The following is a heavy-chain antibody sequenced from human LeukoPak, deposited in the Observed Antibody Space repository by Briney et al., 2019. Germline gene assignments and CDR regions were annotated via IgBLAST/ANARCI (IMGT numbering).Heavy chain of an antibody. Sequence: ASVKVSCKASGYTFTGYYMHWVRQATGQGLEWRGCINPNSGGTNYAQKYQGRVPMTRDTSIRTAYMVLSRLRSDDTAVYYCARDGTGDSSGYAHAFDIWGQGTMVTVSS. D-gene: IGHD3-22*01. CDR1: GYTFTGYY. CDR2: INPNSGGT. CDR3: ARDGTGDSSGYAHAFDI. V-gene: IGHV1-2*02. J-gene: IGHJ3*02.